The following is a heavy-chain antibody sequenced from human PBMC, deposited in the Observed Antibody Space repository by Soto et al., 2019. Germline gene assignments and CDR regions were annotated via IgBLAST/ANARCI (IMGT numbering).Heavy chain of an antibody. CDR2: ISSSSSTI. J-gene: IGHJ5*02. CDR3: ARGHSSGYNWFDP. Sequence: PGGSLRLSCAASGFTFSRYSMNWVRQAPGKGLEWVSYISSSSSTIYHADSVKGRFTISRDNAKNSLYLQMNSLRDEDTAVYYCARGHSSGYNWFDPWAQGTLVTVSS. D-gene: IGHD6-19*01. V-gene: IGHV3-48*02. CDR1: GFTFSRYS.